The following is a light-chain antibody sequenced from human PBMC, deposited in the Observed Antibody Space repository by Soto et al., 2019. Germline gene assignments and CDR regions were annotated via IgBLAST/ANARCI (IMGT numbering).Light chain of an antibody. CDR1: QDISNY. CDR3: QQYDNLPLT. Sequence: DIQMNQSPYSLSAYVGDRVTITCQASQDISNYLNWYQQKPGKAPKLLIYDASNLETGVPSRFSGSGSGTDFNFTISSLQPEDIATYYCQQYDNLPLTFGGGTKVEIK. J-gene: IGKJ4*01. V-gene: IGKV1-33*01. CDR2: DAS.